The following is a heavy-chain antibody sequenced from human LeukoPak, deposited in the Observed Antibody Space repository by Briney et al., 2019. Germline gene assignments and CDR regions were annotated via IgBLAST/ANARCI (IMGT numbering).Heavy chain of an antibody. D-gene: IGHD2-2*01. J-gene: IGHJ4*02. CDR3: ATVVPAANPGVFDY. V-gene: IGHV1-24*01. Sequence: GASVKVSCKVSGYTLTELSMHWVRQAPGKGLEWMGGFDPEDGETIYAQKFQGRVTMTEDTSTDTAYMELSSLRSEDTAVYYCATVVPAANPGVFDYWGQGTLVTVSS. CDR2: FDPEDGET. CDR1: GYTLTELS.